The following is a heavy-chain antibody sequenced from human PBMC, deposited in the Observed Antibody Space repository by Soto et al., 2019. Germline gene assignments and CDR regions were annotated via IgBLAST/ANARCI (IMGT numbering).Heavy chain of an antibody. CDR3: ARDCSGGSCYKYYYYYGMDV. J-gene: IGHJ6*02. V-gene: IGHV1-18*03. CDR2: ISAYNGNT. Sequence: QVQLVQSGAEVKKPGASVKVSCKASGYTFTSYGISWVRQAPGQGLEWMGWISAYNGNTNYAQKLQGRVTMTTDTATSTAYMELRSLRSDDMAVYYCARDCSGGSCYKYYYYYGMDVWGQGTTVTVSS. CDR1: GYTFTSYG. D-gene: IGHD2-15*01.